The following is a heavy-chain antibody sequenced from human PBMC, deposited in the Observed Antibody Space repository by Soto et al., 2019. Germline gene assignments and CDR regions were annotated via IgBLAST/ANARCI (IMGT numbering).Heavy chain of an antibody. CDR3: ARDRTPGQSSNWYADYRDGKDV. D-gene: IGHD6-13*01. V-gene: IGHV4-31*03. CDR2: IYYSGST. Sequence: SETLSLTCTVSGGSISSGGYYWSWIRQHPGKGLEWIGYIYYSGSTYYNPSLKSRVTISVDTSKNQFSLKLSSVTAADTAVYYCARDRTPGQSSNWYADYRDGKDVRTQGTSDTGSS. J-gene: IGHJ6*02. CDR1: GGSISSGGYY.